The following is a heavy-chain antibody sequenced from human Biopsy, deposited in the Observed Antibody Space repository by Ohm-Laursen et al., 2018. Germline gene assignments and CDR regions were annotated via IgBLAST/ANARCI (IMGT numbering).Heavy chain of an antibody. Sequence: SDTLSLTCTVSGVSINGGRYYWNWIRHHPGKGLVWIGNIFYSANTYYNPSLKSRVTISVDTSKNQFSLKLSSVTAADTAVYYCARLGSGDYFPTFFDFWGQGALVTVSS. V-gene: IGHV4-31*03. D-gene: IGHD5-12*01. CDR2: IFYSANT. CDR3: ARLGSGDYFPTFFDF. CDR1: GVSINGGRYY. J-gene: IGHJ4*02.